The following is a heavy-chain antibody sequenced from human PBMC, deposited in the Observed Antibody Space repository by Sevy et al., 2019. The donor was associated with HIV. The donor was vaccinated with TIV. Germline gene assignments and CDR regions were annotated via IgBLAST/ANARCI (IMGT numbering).Heavy chain of an antibody. V-gene: IGHV3-23*01. CDR1: GFTFSSYA. J-gene: IGHJ6*02. D-gene: IGHD1-26*01. CDR3: AKDLYSGSYYDYGMDV. Sequence: GGSLRLSCAASGFTFSSYAMSWVCQAPGKGLEWVSAISGSGGSTYYADSVKGRFTISRDNSKNTLYLQMNSLRAEDTAVYYCAKDLYSGSYYDYGMDVWGQGTTVTVSS. CDR2: ISGSGGST.